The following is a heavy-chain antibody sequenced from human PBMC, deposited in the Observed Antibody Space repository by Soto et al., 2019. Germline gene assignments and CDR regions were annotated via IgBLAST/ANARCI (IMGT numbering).Heavy chain of an antibody. V-gene: IGHV3-21*01. D-gene: IGHD3-16*01. J-gene: IGHJ4*02. Sequence: AGGSLRLSCAASGFTFSSYTMHWVRQAPGKGLEWVSSISSSSSYINYADSLMGRFTVSRDNAKKSLYLQMNSLGAEDTAVYYCASLSAEKLGYWGQGTLVTVSS. CDR3: ASLSAEKLGY. CDR1: GFTFSSYT. CDR2: ISSSSSYI.